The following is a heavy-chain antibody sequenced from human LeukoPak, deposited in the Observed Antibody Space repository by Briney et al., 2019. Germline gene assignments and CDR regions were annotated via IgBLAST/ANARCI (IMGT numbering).Heavy chain of an antibody. CDR1: GFTFSSYA. J-gene: IGHJ4*02. Sequence: GGSLRLSCAASGFTFSSYAMHWVRRAPGKGLEWVAVISYDGSNKYYADSVKGRFTISRDNSKNTLYLQMNSLRAEDTAVYYCARDYEDTAMVIDYWGQGTLVTVSS. D-gene: IGHD5-18*01. CDR2: ISYDGSNK. V-gene: IGHV3-30*04. CDR3: ARDYEDTAMVIDY.